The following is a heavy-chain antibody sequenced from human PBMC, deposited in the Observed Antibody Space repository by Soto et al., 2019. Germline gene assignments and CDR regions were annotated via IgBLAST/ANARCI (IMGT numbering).Heavy chain of an antibody. CDR1: GYSFAGFY. CDR3: AIIMTHSASFES. Sequence: ASVKVSCPASGYSFAGFYIHWMRQAPGQGLEWVGSINSNSGATTYAQKFQDSVAMTRDTSVSTAYMDLNRLTSDDTAINYCAIIMTHSASFESWGQGTMVTV. J-gene: IGHJ3*02. D-gene: IGHD3-16*01. V-gene: IGHV1-2*04. CDR2: INSNSGAT.